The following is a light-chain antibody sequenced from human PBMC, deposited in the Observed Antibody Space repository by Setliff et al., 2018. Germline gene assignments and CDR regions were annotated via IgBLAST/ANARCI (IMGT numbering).Light chain of an antibody. V-gene: IGLV2-14*03. Sequence: VLPQPASVSGSPAQSITISCTGTSSDIGRYDFVSWYQHLPGKAPQLLIFSVNNRPSQISDRFSAPKSGDTASLTISGLQAEDEAVYYCCSYTPTMGVVFGGGTKVTVL. J-gene: IGLJ2*01. CDR2: SVN. CDR1: SSDIGRYDF. CDR3: CSYTPTMGVV.